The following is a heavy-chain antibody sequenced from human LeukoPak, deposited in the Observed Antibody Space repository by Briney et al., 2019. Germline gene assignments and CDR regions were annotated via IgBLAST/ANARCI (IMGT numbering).Heavy chain of an antibody. Sequence: ASVKVSCKASGYTFTDSYIHWVRQAPGQGLEWMGWINPTSGVTNYAQKFQGRVTMTGDTSISTAFMDLRKLRSDVTAVYYCATSLAAAEYYFEYWGQGTLVTVSS. CDR3: ATSLAAAEYYFEY. D-gene: IGHD6-25*01. V-gene: IGHV1-2*02. CDR1: GYTFTDSY. CDR2: INPTSGVT. J-gene: IGHJ4*02.